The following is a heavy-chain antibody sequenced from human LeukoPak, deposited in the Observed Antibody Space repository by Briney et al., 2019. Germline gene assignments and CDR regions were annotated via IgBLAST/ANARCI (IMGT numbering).Heavy chain of an antibody. J-gene: IGHJ4*02. D-gene: IGHD2-15*01. CDR2: ISSNGNTV. CDR1: RFTFSDYY. Sequence: GGSLRLSCAASRFTFSDYYMSWIRQAPGKGLEWVSYISSNGNTVYYADSVKGRFTISRDNAKNSLFLQMNSLRVEDTAVYYCASTAVVANDHWGQGTRVTVSS. V-gene: IGHV3-11*01. CDR3: ASTAVVANDH.